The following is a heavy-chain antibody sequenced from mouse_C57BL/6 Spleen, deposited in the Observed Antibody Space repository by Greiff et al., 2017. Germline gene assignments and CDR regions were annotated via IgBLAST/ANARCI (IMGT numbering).Heavy chain of an antibody. CDR3: ARITTVVAENYVDH. CDR1: GYTFTSYW. D-gene: IGHD1-1*01. V-gene: IGHV1-52*01. J-gene: IGHJ2*01. CDR2: IDPSDSET. Sequence: QVQLQQPGAELVRPGSSVKLSCKASGYTFTSYWMHWVKQRPIQGLEWIGNIDPSDSETHYNQKFKDKATLTVDKSSSTAYMQLSSLTSEDSAVYYCARITTVVAENYVDHCAQGTTLIVSS.